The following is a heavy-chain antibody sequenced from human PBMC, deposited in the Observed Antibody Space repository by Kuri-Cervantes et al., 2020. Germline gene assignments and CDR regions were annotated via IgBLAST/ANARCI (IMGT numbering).Heavy chain of an antibody. V-gene: IGHV4-38-2*01. D-gene: IGHD2-21*02. CDR1: GYSISSGYY. CDR2: IYFTGST. J-gene: IGHJ4*02. Sequence: SETLSLTCAVSGYSISSGYYWGWIRQPPGKGLEWIGRIYFTGSTNYNPSLKSRVAISVEKSKSQLSLTLTYVTAADTAVYFCARSQTAAATHIDYWGQGILVTVSS. CDR3: ARSQTAAATHIDY.